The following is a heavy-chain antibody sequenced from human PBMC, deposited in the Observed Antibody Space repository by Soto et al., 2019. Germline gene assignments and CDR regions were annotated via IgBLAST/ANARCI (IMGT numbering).Heavy chain of an antibody. V-gene: IGHV3-15*01. J-gene: IGHJ1*01. CDR2: TKSKTDGGTT. Sequence: EAQLVESGGGLVEPGGSLRLSCAASGFTFSNAWMTWVRQAPGKGLEWVGRTKSKTDGGTTDYAAPVKGRFTISRDDSKNTLYLQMNSLKTEDTAVYYCTTVQHWGQGTLVTVSS. CDR3: TTVQH. CDR1: GFTFSNAW.